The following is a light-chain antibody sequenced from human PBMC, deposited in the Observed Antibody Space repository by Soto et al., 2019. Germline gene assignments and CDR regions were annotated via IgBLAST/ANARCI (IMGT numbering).Light chain of an antibody. CDR3: LQDYSFPWT. CDR2: AAS. V-gene: IGKV1-6*01. Sequence: AFQMTQSPSSLSASVGDGVTITCRASQDIRNDLGWYQQKPGKAPRLLIYAASILQSGVPSRFSGSGSGTDFTLTISSLQPEDFATYYCLQDYSFPWTFGQGTKVEIK. J-gene: IGKJ1*01. CDR1: QDIRND.